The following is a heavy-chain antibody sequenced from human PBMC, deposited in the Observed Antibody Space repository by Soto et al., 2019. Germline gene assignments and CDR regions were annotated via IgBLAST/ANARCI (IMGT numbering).Heavy chain of an antibody. CDR1: GYSFTSYW. V-gene: IGHV5-51*01. J-gene: IGHJ4*02. CDR3: ASQCHSGYDYVGY. D-gene: IGHD5-12*01. CDR2: IYPSDSDT. Sequence: GESLKISCKGSGYSFTSYWIGWVRQMPGKGLEWMGIIYPSDSDTKYSPSFQGRVTISADKSIGTAYLQWSSLKASDTAMYYCASQCHSGYDYVGYWGQGTLVTVSS.